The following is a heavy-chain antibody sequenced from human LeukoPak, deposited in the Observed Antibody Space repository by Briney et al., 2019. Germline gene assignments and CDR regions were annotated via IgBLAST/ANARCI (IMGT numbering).Heavy chain of an antibody. D-gene: IGHD2-2*01. V-gene: IGHV3-11*03. CDR2: ISSSSSYT. CDR1: GFTFNDYY. Sequence: GGSLRLSCAASGFTFNDYYMSWIRQAPGKGLEWVSYISSSSSYTNYADSVKGRFTISRDNAKNSLYLQMNSLRAEDTAVYYCARLLRAAAIPALDYWGQGTLVTVSS. CDR3: ARLLRAAAIPALDY. J-gene: IGHJ4*02.